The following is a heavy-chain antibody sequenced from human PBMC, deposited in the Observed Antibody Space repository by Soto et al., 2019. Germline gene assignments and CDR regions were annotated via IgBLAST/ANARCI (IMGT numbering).Heavy chain of an antibody. CDR3: AREGSGRGLRYNWFDS. J-gene: IGHJ5*01. CDR2: IYYSGST. CDR1: GGSISTSSYY. D-gene: IGHD4-17*01. Sequence: SETLSLTCTVSGGSISTSSYYWGWIRQPPGKGLEWIGCIYYSGSTYYNPSLKSRVTISVDASRNQFSLRLTSVTAADTAVYYCAREGSGRGLRYNWFDSWGQGTQVTVSS. V-gene: IGHV4-39*07.